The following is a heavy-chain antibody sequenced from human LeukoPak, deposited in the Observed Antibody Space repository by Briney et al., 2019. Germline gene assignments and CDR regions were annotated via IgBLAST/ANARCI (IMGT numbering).Heavy chain of an antibody. D-gene: IGHD3-3*01. CDR3: VRDKVVDDFWNGYYYY. Sequence: GGSLRLSCAASGFTFSSYNMDWVRQAPGKGLEWVSYISSSSSTIYYADSVKGRFTISRDNAKNSLYLQMNSLRAEDTAVYYCVRDKVVDDFWNGYYYYWGQGTLVTVSS. J-gene: IGHJ4*02. V-gene: IGHV3-48*01. CDR1: GFTFSSYN. CDR2: ISSSSSTI.